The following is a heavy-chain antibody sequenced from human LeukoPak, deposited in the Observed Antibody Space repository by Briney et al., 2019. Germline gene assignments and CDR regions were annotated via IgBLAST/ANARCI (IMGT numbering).Heavy chain of an antibody. CDR1: GFTFTTYG. CDR3: ARDPNGNPDFDY. Sequence: GGSLRLSCKVSGFTFTTYGMNWVRQAPGKGLEWLSFIGTANEKSYADSVKGRFTISRDDADNSLYLQMSSLTAEDTADYYCARDPNGNPDFDYWGQGTLVTASS. V-gene: IGHV3-48*01. J-gene: IGHJ4*02. D-gene: IGHD2-8*01. CDR2: IGTANEK.